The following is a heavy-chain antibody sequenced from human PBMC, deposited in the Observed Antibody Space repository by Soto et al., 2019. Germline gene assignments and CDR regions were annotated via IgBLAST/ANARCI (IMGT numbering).Heavy chain of an antibody. CDR2: IWNDGRKK. V-gene: IGHV3-33*01. J-gene: IGHJ4*02. Sequence: QVQMVESGGGVVQPGRSLRLSCATSGFTFRTYGMHWVRQAPGTGLEWLAVIWNDGRKKYYADSVEGRFTISRDNSKNTLYLQMNSLRVEDTAVYYCVRDLKGSGCLGFDFWGQGILVTVSS. CDR3: VRDLKGSGCLGFDF. D-gene: IGHD3-22*01. CDR1: GFTFRTYG.